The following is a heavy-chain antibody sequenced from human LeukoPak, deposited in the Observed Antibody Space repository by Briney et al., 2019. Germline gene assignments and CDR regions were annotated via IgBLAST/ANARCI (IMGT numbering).Heavy chain of an antibody. CDR3: ATWAFYHGLDV. J-gene: IGHJ6*02. CDR1: GFNFGDYG. CDR2: IRADGGRT. D-gene: IGHD2/OR15-2a*01. Sequence: GGSLRLSCAASGFNFGDYGMHWVRQAPGKGLEWVSLIRADGGRTYYADSVNGRFTISRDNSKNSLYLQMNSLRTDDTALYYCATWAFYHGLDVWGQGSTVTVSS. V-gene: IGHV3-43*02.